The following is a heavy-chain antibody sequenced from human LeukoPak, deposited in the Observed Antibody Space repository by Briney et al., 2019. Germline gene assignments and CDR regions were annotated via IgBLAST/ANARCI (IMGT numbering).Heavy chain of an antibody. D-gene: IGHD4-11*01. CDR1: GGSISSSRSY. CDR2: IYYNGDT. J-gene: IGHJ5*02. Sequence: PSETLSLTCSVSGGSISSSRSYWGWIRQTPGKGLEWVGSIYYNGDTYYNPSFKSRVSMSVDTAKNQISLILTSVTAADTAVYYCSREGYSCPNWFDTWGQGALVTVSS. CDR3: SREGYSCPNWFDT. V-gene: IGHV4-39*07.